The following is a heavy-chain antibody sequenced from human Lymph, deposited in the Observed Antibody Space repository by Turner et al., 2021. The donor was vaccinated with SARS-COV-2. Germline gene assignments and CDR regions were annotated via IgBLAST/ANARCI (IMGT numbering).Heavy chain of an antibody. Sequence: QVQLVASGGGVVQPRWSLRLSCAASGFTFSSYGMHWVRQAPGKGLEWVAVISYDGSNKYYADSVKGRFTISRDNSKNTLYLQMNSLRAEDTAVYYCAKVRSIFGVVIGGMDVWGQGTTVTVSS. CDR2: ISYDGSNK. J-gene: IGHJ6*02. CDR1: GFTFSSYG. CDR3: AKVRSIFGVVIGGMDV. V-gene: IGHV3-30*18. D-gene: IGHD3-3*01.